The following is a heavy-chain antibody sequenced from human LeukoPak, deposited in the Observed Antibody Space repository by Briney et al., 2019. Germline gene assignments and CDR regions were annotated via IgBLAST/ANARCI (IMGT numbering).Heavy chain of an antibody. CDR3: AKDGPASWGYFDY. D-gene: IGHD3-16*01. CDR2: ISSSGSST. V-gene: IGHV3-23*01. J-gene: IGHJ4*02. Sequence: GGSLRLSCAASGFTFRSYAMNWVRQAPGKGLEWVSTISSSGSSTYYPDSVRGRFTISRGNSKNTLYLVMNSPRAEDTAEYYCAKDGPASWGYFDYWGQGTLVTVSS. CDR1: GFTFRSYA.